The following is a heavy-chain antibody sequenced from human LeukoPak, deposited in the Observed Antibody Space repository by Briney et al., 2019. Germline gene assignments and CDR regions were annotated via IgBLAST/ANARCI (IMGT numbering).Heavy chain of an antibody. J-gene: IGHJ4*02. D-gene: IGHD3-10*01. V-gene: IGHV5-51*01. CDR3: ARHSDVIGAI. CDR2: IYPRDSDT. CDR1: GYTFTHQW. Sequence: GESLRISCKASGYTFTHQWIGWVRQMSGSGLEWMGIIYPRDSDTIYSPSFQGHVTISADTSINTAYLEWSSLEASDTTIYYCARHSDVIGAIWGQGTLVTVSS.